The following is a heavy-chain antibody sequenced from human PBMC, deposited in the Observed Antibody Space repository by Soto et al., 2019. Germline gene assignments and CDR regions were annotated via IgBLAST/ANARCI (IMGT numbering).Heavy chain of an antibody. CDR3: AKDRAHDFWSGYHPALDH. CDR1: GFSFSSYA. V-gene: IGHV3-23*01. Sequence: EVHLLESGGGLVQPGGSLRLSCVGSGFSFSSYAMSWVRQAPGKGPEWVSSISGRGDDTDYADSVKGRFTISRDNAKNTLYIQMNSLRDVDTALYYCAKDRAHDFWSGYHPALDHWGQGTLVTVSS. J-gene: IGHJ4*02. D-gene: IGHD3-3*01. CDR2: ISGRGDDT.